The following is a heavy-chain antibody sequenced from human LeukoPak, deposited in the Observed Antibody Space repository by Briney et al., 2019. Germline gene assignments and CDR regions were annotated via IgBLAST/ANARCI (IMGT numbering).Heavy chain of an antibody. CDR1: GFTFSSYG. D-gene: IGHD1-14*01. Sequence: PGGSLRLSCAASGFTFSSYGMHWVRQAPGKGLEWVAFIRYDGSNKYYADSVKGRSTISRDNSKNTLYLQMNSLRAEDTAVYYCAKSRTDRTEFARKTTYYYFDYWGQGTLVTVSS. J-gene: IGHJ4*02. V-gene: IGHV3-30*02. CDR2: IRYDGSNK. CDR3: AKSRTDRTEFARKTTYYYFDY.